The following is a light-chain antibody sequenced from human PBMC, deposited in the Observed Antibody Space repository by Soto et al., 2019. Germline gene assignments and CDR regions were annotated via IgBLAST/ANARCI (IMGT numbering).Light chain of an antibody. CDR1: QSLNTA. CDR2: TAS. V-gene: IGKV1-5*03. Sequence: GDRVTIPCRASQSLNTALAWYQQKPGKAPRLLIYTASNLESGVPSRFSGSGSGTEFTLTISSLQPDDFATYYCQQHISYPRTFGQGTKVEIK. J-gene: IGKJ1*01. CDR3: QQHISYPRT.